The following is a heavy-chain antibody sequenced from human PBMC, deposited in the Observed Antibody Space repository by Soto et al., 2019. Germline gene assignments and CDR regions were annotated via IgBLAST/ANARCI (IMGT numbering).Heavy chain of an antibody. V-gene: IGHV3-30*18. Sequence: PGRCRRLSCAPSTFTFSSYGLHWVRHAPDKGLEWVTVISYDGSNIYYTDSVKGRFTITRDNSKNTLYLQMNSLRADDTAVYYCGNLYYDDSSGSFDYWGQGTLVAVSS. CDR3: GNLYYDDSSGSFDY. J-gene: IGHJ4*02. CDR1: TFTFSSYG. D-gene: IGHD3-22*01. CDR2: ISYDGSNI.